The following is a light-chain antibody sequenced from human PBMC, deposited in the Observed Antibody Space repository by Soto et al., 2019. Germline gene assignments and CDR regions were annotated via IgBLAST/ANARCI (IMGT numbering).Light chain of an antibody. J-gene: IGKJ1*01. CDR2: AAS. CDR3: LIDFRYFSA. V-gene: IGKV1-6*01. Sequence: QSPSSLYASVGDRVTITCRASQAIRTALGWYQQKPVKVPKLLIYAASILQSGVPSRFSGSGSGTDFTLTISSLQPEDFATYYCLIDFRYFSAFGQGPKVDIK. CDR1: QAIRTA.